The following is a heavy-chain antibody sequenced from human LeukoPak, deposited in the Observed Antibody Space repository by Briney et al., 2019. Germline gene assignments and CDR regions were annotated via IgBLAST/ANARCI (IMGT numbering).Heavy chain of an antibody. Sequence: GGSLRLSCVASGFTFSSYWMSWVRQAPGKGLEWVANIKQDGSEYSYVDSVKGRFTISRDSAKNSLYLQMNSLRAEDTAVYYCARDGGDFDYWGQGPLVTVSS. D-gene: IGHD3-3*01. J-gene: IGHJ4*02. CDR2: IKQDGSEY. CDR1: GFTFSSYW. CDR3: ARDGGDFDY. V-gene: IGHV3-7*01.